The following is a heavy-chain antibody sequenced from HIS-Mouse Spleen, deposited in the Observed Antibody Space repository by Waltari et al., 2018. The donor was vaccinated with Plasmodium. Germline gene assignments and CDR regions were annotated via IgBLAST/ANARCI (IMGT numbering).Heavy chain of an antibody. CDR3: ARVDYGSGDYYYYYGMDV. Sequence: QVQLQESGPGLVKPSETLSLTCTVSGYSISSGYYWGWLRQPPGRGLEWIGSIYHSGSTYYNPSLKSRLTISVDTSKNQFSLKLSSVTAADTAVYYCARVDYGSGDYYYYYGMDVWGQGTTVTVSS. V-gene: IGHV4-38-2*02. CDR1: GYSISSGYY. J-gene: IGHJ6*02. D-gene: IGHD3-10*01. CDR2: IYHSGST.